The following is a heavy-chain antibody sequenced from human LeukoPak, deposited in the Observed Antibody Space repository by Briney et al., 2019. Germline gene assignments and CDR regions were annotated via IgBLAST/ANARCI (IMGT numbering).Heavy chain of an antibody. CDR3: ARSTWIQLWAIDY. CDR1: GGSISSSSYY. Sequence: PSETLSLTCTVSGGSISSSSYYWGWIRQPPGKGLEWIGSIYYSGSTYYNPSLKSRVTISVDTSKNQFSLKLSSVTAADTAVYYCARSTWIQLWAIDYWGQGTLVTVSS. CDR2: IYYSGST. D-gene: IGHD5-18*01. J-gene: IGHJ4*02. V-gene: IGHV4-39*07.